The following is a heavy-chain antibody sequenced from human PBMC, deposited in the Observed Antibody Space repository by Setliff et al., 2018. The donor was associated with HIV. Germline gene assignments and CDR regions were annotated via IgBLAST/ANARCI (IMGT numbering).Heavy chain of an antibody. CDR1: GFTFGDYA. Sequence: LRLSCTASGFTFGDYAMSWVRQAPGKGLEWVSGITSGGDKTYYADSVRGRFTLSRDNSKNTLFLQMNSLRAEDTAVYYCAKVRPQFCNTASCFYFGYWGLGTRVTVSS. CDR2: ITSGGDKT. V-gene: IGHV3-23*01. J-gene: IGHJ4*02. CDR3: AKVRPQFCNTASCFYFGY. D-gene: IGHD2-2*01.